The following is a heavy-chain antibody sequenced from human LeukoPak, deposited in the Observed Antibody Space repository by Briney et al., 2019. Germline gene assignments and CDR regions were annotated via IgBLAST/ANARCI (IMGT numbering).Heavy chain of an antibody. V-gene: IGHV3-74*01. Sequence: GGSLRLSCAASGFTFSSYWMSWVRQAPGRGLVWVSHINSHGSSTNYADSVKGRFTISRDNAKNTLYLQMNSLRAEDTAVYYCARVGGSYSVDYWGQETLVTVSS. CDR1: GFTFSSYW. D-gene: IGHD1-26*01. CDR3: ARVGGSYSVDY. J-gene: IGHJ4*02. CDR2: INSHGSST.